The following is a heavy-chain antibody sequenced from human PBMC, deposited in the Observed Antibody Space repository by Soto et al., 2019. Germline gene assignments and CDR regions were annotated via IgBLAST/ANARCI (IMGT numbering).Heavy chain of an antibody. V-gene: IGHV3-9*01. CDR1: GFPFDGYA. Sequence: GGSLRLSCVASGFPFDGYAMHLVRQAPGKGLEWVSGISFNSGSIGYAESVKGRFTISRDNARNSLYLQMNSLRAEDTALYYCARVIEENQLPDDALDFWGQGTSVTVSS. CDR2: ISFNSGSI. J-gene: IGHJ4*01. CDR3: ARVIEENQLPDDALDF. D-gene: IGHD2-2*01.